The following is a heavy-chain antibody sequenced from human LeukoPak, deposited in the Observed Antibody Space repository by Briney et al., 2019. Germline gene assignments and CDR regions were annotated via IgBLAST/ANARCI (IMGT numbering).Heavy chain of an antibody. V-gene: IGHV1-2*02. Sequence: GASVKVSCKASGYTFTGYYMHWVRQAPGQGLEWMGWINPNSGGTNYAQKLQGRVTMTRGTSISTAYMELSRLRSDDTAVYYCARVGWLLGYCSSTSCPSSAWFDPWGQGTLVTVSS. D-gene: IGHD2-2*01. J-gene: IGHJ5*02. CDR2: INPNSGGT. CDR3: ARVGWLLGYCSSTSCPSSAWFDP. CDR1: GYTFTGYY.